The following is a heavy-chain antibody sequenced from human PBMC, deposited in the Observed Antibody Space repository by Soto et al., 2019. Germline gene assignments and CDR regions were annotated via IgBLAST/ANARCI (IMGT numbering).Heavy chain of an antibody. J-gene: IGHJ5*02. CDR2: IIPMFGLP. V-gene: IGHV1-69*01. CDR3: ATIKSSSWYKWFDP. Sequence: QVHLVQSGAEVKKPGSSVKVSCEASGESFGSYALNWVRQAPGQGLEWMGGIIPMFGLPKIAQKFQGRVTITADESTSPVYMEVSSLTPEDTAIYYCATIKSSSWYKWFDPWGQGTQVTVSS. CDR1: GESFGSYA. D-gene: IGHD6-13*01.